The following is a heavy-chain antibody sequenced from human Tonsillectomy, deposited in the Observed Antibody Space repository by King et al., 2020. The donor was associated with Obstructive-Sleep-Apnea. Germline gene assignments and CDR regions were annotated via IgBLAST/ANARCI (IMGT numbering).Heavy chain of an antibody. J-gene: IGHJ4*02. V-gene: IGHV1-2*04. CDR2: INPNSGGT. CDR3: ARVQGERTPYHFDY. CDR1: GYTFTGYY. D-gene: IGHD5-24*01. Sequence: VQLVQSGAEVKKPGASVTVSCEASGYTFTGYYIHWVRQAPGQGLEWMGWINPNSGGTSYAQKFQGWVTMTMDTSITTVYMEMSRLKSDATAVYYCARVQGERTPYHFDYWGQGTLVTVSS.